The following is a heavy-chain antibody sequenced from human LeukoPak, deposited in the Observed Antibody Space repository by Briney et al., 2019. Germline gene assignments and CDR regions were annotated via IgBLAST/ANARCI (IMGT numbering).Heavy chain of an antibody. CDR3: ARASGSGWLVRSDAFDI. CDR2: IYYSGST. V-gene: IGHV4-39*07. D-gene: IGHD6-19*01. CDR1: GVSISSSSYY. Sequence: PSETLSLTCTVSGVSISSSSYYWGWIRQPPGKGLEWIGSIYYSGSTNYNPSLKSRVTMSVDTSKNQFSLKLSSVTAADTAVYYCARASGSGWLVRSDAFDIWGQGTMVTVSS. J-gene: IGHJ3*02.